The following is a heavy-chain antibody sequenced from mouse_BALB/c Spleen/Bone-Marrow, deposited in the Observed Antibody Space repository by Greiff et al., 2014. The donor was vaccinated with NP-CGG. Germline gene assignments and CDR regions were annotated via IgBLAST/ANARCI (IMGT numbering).Heavy chain of an antibody. CDR2: IDPSNGRT. D-gene: IGHD2-4*01. CDR3: ARDYDYWYFDV. Sequence: QVQLQQSGAELVKPGASVKLSCEASGNTFTSYWMHWVKQRPGQGLEWIGEIDPSNGRTNYNEKFKSKATLTVDKSSSTAYMQLSSLTSEDSAVYYCARDYDYWYFDVWGAGTTVTVSS. J-gene: IGHJ1*01. CDR1: GNTFTSYW. V-gene: IGHV1S81*02.